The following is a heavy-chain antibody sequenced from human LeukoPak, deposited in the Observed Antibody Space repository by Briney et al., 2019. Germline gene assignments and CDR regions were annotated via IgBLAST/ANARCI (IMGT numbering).Heavy chain of an antibody. CDR2: INVDGSLT. J-gene: IGHJ4*02. Sequence: PGRSLRLSCAASGFTFSNYWMHWVRQAPGKGLLCVSSINVDGSLTSYADSVKGRFTFSRDHAKNTVYLQMSSLRVENTAVYYCVRLESEWGKGTLVTVSS. D-gene: IGHD5-24*01. CDR1: GFTFSNYW. V-gene: IGHV3-74*01. CDR3: VRLESE.